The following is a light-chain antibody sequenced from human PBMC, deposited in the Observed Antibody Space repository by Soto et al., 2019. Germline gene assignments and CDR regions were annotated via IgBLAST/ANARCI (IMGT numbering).Light chain of an antibody. Sequence: DIQMTQSPSSLSASVGDRVSITCRASQTIDVYLNWYLQKPGRAPQLLIYAASKLHSGVPSRFSGSGSGTNFTLTISSLQPDDSGTYFCQQSYMTPRTFGQGTKVDIK. V-gene: IGKV1-39*01. CDR2: AAS. CDR3: QQSYMTPRT. J-gene: IGKJ1*01. CDR1: QTIDVY.